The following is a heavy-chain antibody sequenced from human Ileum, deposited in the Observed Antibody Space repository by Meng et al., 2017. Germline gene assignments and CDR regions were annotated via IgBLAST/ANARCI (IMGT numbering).Heavy chain of an antibody. D-gene: IGHD6-6*01. V-gene: IGHV4-34*01. CDR3: ARGDVAARLQS. Sequence: QLQKWGAGLLKSWVTLCLPRAVYGVSFSGYYWSWIRQPPGKGLEWIGEINHSGSTNYNPSLKSRVTISVDTSKNQFSLKLPSVTAADTAVYYCARGDVAARLQSWGQGTLVTVSS. CDR2: INHSGST. J-gene: IGHJ5*02. CDR1: GVSFSGYY.